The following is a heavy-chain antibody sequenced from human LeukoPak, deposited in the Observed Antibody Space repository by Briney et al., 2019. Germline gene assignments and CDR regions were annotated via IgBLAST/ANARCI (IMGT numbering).Heavy chain of an antibody. J-gene: IGHJ4*02. CDR2: ISYDGSNK. D-gene: IGHD3-3*01. V-gene: IGHV3-30*03. CDR1: GFTFSSYG. Sequence: GGSLRLSCAASGFTFSSYGMHWVRQAPGKGLEWVAVISYDGSNKYYADSVKGRFTISRDNSKNTLYLQMNSLRAEDTAVYYCARTLYDFWSGYSYYFDYWGQGTLVTVSS. CDR3: ARTLYDFWSGYSYYFDY.